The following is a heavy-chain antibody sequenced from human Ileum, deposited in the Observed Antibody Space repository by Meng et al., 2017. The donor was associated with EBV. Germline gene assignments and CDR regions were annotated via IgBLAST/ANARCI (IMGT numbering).Heavy chain of an antibody. D-gene: IGHD2-2*02. CDR3: ARDSRHCTSASCYSWYFDL. Sequence: QVQLVQSGAEVKKPGASVKFSCKPSGYTFTGYYMHWVRLAPGQGLEWMGRINPNSGATEYAQNFQGRVTMTRDTSISTAYMELSRLRSDDTAVYYCARDSRHCTSASCYSWYFDLWGRGTLGTVSS. V-gene: IGHV1-2*06. CDR1: GYTFTGYY. CDR2: INPNSGAT. J-gene: IGHJ2*01.